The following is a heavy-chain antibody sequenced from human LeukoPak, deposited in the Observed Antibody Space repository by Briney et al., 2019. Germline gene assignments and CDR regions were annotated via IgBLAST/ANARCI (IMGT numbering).Heavy chain of an antibody. Sequence: ASVKVSCKASGGTFSSYAISWVRQAPGQGLEWMGGIIPIFGTANYAQKFQGRVTITADESTSTAYMELSSLRSEDTAVYYCASRRAGGDYYYYYYMDVWGKGTTVTISS. V-gene: IGHV1-69*13. CDR2: IIPIFGTA. CDR3: ASRRAGGDYYYYYYMDV. D-gene: IGHD2-21*02. J-gene: IGHJ6*03. CDR1: GGTFSSYA.